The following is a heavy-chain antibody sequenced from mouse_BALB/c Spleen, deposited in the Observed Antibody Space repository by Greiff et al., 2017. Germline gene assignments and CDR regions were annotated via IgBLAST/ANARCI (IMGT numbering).Heavy chain of an antibody. CDR3: ARDGLRLRFAY. J-gene: IGHJ3*01. V-gene: IGHV5-6-3*01. Sequence: DVKLVESGGGLVQPGGSLKLSCAASGFTFSSYGMSWVRQTPDKRLELVATINSNGGSTYYPDSVKGRFTISRDNAKNTLYLQMSSLKSEDTAMYYCARDGLRLRFAYWGQGTLVTVSA. D-gene: IGHD1-2*01. CDR2: INSNGGST. CDR1: GFTFSSYG.